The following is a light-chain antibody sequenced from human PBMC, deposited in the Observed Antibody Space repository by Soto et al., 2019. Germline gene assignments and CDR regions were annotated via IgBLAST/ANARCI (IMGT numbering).Light chain of an antibody. J-gene: IGKJ3*01. Sequence: EIVMTQSPATRSVSPGERATLSCRASQTLGNKLAWYQQKPGQAPRLLIYGASTRATGIPARFSGSGSGTEFTLTINSLQSEYFAIYYCQQHNAWPLTFGPGTKVDLK. CDR1: QTLGNK. CDR3: QQHNAWPLT. CDR2: GAS. V-gene: IGKV3D-15*01.